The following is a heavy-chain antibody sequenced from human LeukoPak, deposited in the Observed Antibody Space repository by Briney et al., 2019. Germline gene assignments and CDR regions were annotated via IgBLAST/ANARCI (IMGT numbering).Heavy chain of an antibody. CDR1: GGSISSSSYY. V-gene: IGHV4-39*07. CDR3: ASLKNYYDSSGYLVTDAFDI. J-gene: IGHJ3*02. CDR2: IYYSGST. D-gene: IGHD3-22*01. Sequence: PSETLSLTCTVSGGSISSSSYYWGRIRQPPRKGLEWIGSIYYSGSTYYNPSLKSRVTISVDTSKNQFSLKLSSVTAADTAVYYCASLKNYYDSSGYLVTDAFDIWGQGTMVTVSS.